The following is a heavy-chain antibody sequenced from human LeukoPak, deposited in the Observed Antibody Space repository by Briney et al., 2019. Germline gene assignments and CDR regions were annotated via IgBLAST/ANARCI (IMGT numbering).Heavy chain of an antibody. CDR3: AREPLMGSSSSGLFNWFDP. CDR2: IKQDGSEK. Sequence: GGSLRLSCAASGFTFSSYWMSWVRQAPGKGLEWVANIKQDGSEKYYVDSVKGRFTISRDNAKNSLYLQMNSLRAEDTAVYYCAREPLMGSSSSGLFNWFDPWGQGTLVTVSS. CDR1: GFTFSSYW. D-gene: IGHD6-6*01. J-gene: IGHJ5*02. V-gene: IGHV3-7*01.